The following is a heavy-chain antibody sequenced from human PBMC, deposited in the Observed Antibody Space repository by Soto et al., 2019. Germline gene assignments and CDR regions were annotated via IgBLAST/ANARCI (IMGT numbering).Heavy chain of an antibody. J-gene: IGHJ5*02. CDR1: GGSISTYY. Sequence: SETLSLTCTVSGGSISTYYWSWIRQPPGKGLEWLGYIYYSGSTNYNPSLKSRVTISVDTSKNQFSLKLSSVTAADTAVYYCARAMVVTQNWFDPWGQGTLVTVSS. D-gene: IGHD2-21*02. CDR3: ARAMVVTQNWFDP. V-gene: IGHV4-59*08. CDR2: IYYSGST.